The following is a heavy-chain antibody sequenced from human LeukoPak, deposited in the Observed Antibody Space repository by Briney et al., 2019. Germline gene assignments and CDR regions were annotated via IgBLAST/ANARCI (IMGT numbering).Heavy chain of an antibody. CDR3: ARDIVGGAYDI. Sequence: GGSLGLSCSASGFTFSAYTMHWVRQAPGKGLEWVAVISYDGTNKNYADSVKGRFTISRDNSKNTLYLQMNSLRTEDTAVYYCARDIVGGAYDIWGQGTMVTVSS. CDR2: ISYDGTNK. J-gene: IGHJ3*02. D-gene: IGHD2-15*01. CDR1: GFTFSAYT. V-gene: IGHV3-30-3*01.